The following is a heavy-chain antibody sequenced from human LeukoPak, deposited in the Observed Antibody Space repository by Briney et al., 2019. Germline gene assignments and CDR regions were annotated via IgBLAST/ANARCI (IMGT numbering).Heavy chain of an antibody. V-gene: IGHV4-4*07. D-gene: IGHD3-3*02. CDR3: ARVSIFGVVIPPDY. CDR2: IYTSAST. CDR1: GGSISSYY. Sequence: SETLSLTCTVSGGSISSYYWSWIRQPAGKGLEWIGRIYTSASTNYNPSLKSRVTLSVDASKNQFSLKLTSVTAADTAVYYCARVSIFGVVIPPDYWGQGALVTVSS. J-gene: IGHJ4*02.